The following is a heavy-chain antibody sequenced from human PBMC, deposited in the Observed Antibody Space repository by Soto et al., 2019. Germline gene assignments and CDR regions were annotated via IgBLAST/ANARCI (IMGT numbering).Heavy chain of an antibody. CDR3: ATRSPAFDY. CDR2: INTNKGDT. Sequence: GASVKVSCKTSGYTFTNYGISWVRQAPGQGLEWMGWINTNKGDTNYAQKFQGRVTMTTDTSTSTAYMELRSLRSDDTAVYYCATRSPAFDYWGQRTPVTVSS. J-gene: IGHJ4*02. V-gene: IGHV1-18*01. CDR1: GYTFTNYG.